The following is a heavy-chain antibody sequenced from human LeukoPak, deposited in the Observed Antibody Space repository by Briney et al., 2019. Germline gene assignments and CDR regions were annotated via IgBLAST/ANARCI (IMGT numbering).Heavy chain of an antibody. D-gene: IGHD6-19*01. J-gene: IGHJ5*02. CDR1: GFTFSSYA. CDR3: ARDSGSGGP. Sequence: GGSLRLSCAASGFTFSSYAMHWVRQAPGKGLEWVAHIKPDGSEKNYVDSVKGRFTLFRDDAKNSVYLQMNSLRVEDTAVYYCARDSGSGGPWGQGTPVTVSS. V-gene: IGHV3-7*01. CDR2: IKPDGSEK.